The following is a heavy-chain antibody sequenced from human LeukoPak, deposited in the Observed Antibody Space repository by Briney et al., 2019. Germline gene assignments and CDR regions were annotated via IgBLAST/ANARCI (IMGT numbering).Heavy chain of an antibody. CDR1: GGSISSGSYY. Sequence: SETLSLTCTVSGGSISSGSYYWSWNRQPAGKGLEWIGRIYTSGSTNYNPSLKSRVTISVDTSKNQFSLKLSSVTAADTAVYYCARDAGQDIVVVPAAIRSYYYYYMDVWGKGTTVTVSS. CDR3: ARDAGQDIVVVPAAIRSYYYYYMDV. V-gene: IGHV4-61*02. J-gene: IGHJ6*03. CDR2: IYTSGST. D-gene: IGHD2-2*02.